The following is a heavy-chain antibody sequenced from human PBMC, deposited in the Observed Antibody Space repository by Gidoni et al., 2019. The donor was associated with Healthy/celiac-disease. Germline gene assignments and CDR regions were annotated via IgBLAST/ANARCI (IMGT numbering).Heavy chain of an antibody. V-gene: IGHV3-11*01. D-gene: IGHD1-26*01. CDR3: AKYSSYWYFDL. CDR1: GFTFSDYY. Sequence: QVQLVESGGGLVKPGGSLRLSCAASGFTFSDYYMSWIRKAPGTGLEWGAYIISSGNTIYYADSVKGRFTISRDNAKNSLYLQMNSLRAEDTAVYYCAKYSSYWYFDLWGRGTLVTVSS. CDR2: IISSGNTI. J-gene: IGHJ2*01.